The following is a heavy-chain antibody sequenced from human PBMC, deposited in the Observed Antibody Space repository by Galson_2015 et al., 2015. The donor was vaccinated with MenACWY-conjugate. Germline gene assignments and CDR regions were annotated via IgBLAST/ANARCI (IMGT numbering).Heavy chain of an antibody. J-gene: IGHJ4*02. CDR1: GGTFSSYA. Sequence: SVKVSCKASGGTFSSYAISWVRQAPGQGLEWMGRIIPILGIANYAQKFQGRVTITADKSTSTAYMELSSLRSEDTAVYYCARDNYYDSSGYYYLGDYWGQGTLVTVSS. D-gene: IGHD3-22*01. CDR2: IIPILGIA. CDR3: ARDNYYDSSGYYYLGDY. V-gene: IGHV1-69*04.